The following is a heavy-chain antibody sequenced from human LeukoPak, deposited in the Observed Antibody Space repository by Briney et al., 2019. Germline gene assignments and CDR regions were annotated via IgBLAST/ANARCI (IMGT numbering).Heavy chain of an antibody. D-gene: IGHD2-15*01. J-gene: IGHJ6*02. CDR1: GGSISNYY. Sequence: SETLSLTCTVSGGSISNYYWSWIRQPPGKGLEWIGYIYYSGSTNYNPSLKSRVTISVDTSKNQFSLKLSSVTAADTAVYYCARSGDVAVYYSYGMDVWGQGTTVTVSS. CDR2: IYYSGST. CDR3: ARSGDVAVYYSYGMDV. V-gene: IGHV4-59*01.